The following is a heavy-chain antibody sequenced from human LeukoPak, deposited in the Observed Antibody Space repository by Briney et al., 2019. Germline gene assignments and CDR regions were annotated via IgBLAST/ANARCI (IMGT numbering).Heavy chain of an antibody. Sequence: GGSLRLAWAASGFTFSSYAMSWVRQAPGKGLEWVSAISGSGGSTYYADSVKGRFTNSRDNSKNTLYLQMNSLRAEETVVYYCAKKLGTLIVATTPDYWGQGTLGTVSS. D-gene: IGHD5-12*01. CDR1: GFTFSSYA. J-gene: IGHJ4*02. CDR2: ISGSGGST. V-gene: IGHV3-23*01. CDR3: AKKLGTLIVATTPDY.